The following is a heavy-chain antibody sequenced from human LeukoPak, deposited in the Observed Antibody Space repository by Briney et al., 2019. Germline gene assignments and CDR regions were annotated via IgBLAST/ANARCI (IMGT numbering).Heavy chain of an antibody. J-gene: IGHJ4*02. CDR1: GFTFRSYA. Sequence: GGSLRLSCEASGFTFRSYAMNWVRQAPGKGLEWVSVISGSGDGTHYADSVKGRFTISRDNPKNTLYLQMNSLRAEDTAVYSCAKAPGFTVVTSFDWWGQGTLVTVSS. D-gene: IGHD4-23*01. CDR3: AKAPGFTVVTSFDW. V-gene: IGHV3-23*01. CDR2: ISGSGDGT.